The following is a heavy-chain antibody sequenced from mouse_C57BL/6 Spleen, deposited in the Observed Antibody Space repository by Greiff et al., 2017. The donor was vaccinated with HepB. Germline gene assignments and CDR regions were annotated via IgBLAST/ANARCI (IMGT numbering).Heavy chain of an antibody. Sequence: VQLQQPGAELVKPGASVKMSCKASGYTFTSYWITWVKQRPGQGLEWIGDIYPGSGSTNYNEKFKSKATLTVDTSSSTAYMQLSSLTSEDSAVYYCARSALYSNYWFAYWGQGTLVTVSA. CDR3: ARSALYSNYWFAY. D-gene: IGHD2-5*01. CDR1: GYTFTSYW. J-gene: IGHJ3*01. CDR2: IYPGSGST. V-gene: IGHV1-55*01.